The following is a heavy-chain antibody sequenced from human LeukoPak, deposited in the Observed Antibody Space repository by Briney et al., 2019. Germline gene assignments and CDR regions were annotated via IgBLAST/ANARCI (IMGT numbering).Heavy chain of an antibody. D-gene: IGHD5-18*01. CDR1: GFTFSSYA. V-gene: IGHV3-30*01. Sequence: GGSLRLSCAASGFTFSSYAMHWVRQAPGKGLEWVAVISYDGSNKYYADSVKGRFTISRDNSKNTLYLQMNRLRAEDTAVYYCARYGLMDTAMVPMFDPWGQGTLVTVSS. CDR3: ARYGLMDTAMVPMFDP. J-gene: IGHJ5*02. CDR2: ISYDGSNK.